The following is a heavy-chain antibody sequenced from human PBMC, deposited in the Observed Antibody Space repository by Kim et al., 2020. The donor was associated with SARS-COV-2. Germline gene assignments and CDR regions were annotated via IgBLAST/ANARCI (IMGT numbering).Heavy chain of an antibody. D-gene: IGHD3-22*01. Sequence: GRFTISRDNSKNTLYQQMNSLRAEDTAVYYCARDSSITMIVVVYNWFDPWGQGTLVTVSS. J-gene: IGHJ5*02. V-gene: IGHV3-30*01. CDR3: ARDSSITMIVVVYNWFDP.